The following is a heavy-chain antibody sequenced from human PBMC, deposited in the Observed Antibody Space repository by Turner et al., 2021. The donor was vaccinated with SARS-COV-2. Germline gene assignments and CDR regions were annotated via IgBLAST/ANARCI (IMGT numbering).Heavy chain of an antibody. V-gene: IGHV1-69*06. CDR3: ARADATGTTYHPYDY. Sequence: QVQLVQSGAAVNKPGSSVKVSCKASGGTFSSYAISWERQAPGQGLEWMGGIIPIFGTANYAKKFQGRVTITADKSTSTAYMELSSLRSEDTAVYYCARADATGTTYHPYDYWGQGTLVTVSS. CDR2: IIPIFGTA. D-gene: IGHD1-1*01. J-gene: IGHJ4*02. CDR1: GGTFSSYA.